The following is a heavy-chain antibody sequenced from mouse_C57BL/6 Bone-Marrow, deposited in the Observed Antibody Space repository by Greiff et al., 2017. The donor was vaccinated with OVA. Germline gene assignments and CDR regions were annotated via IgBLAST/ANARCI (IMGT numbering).Heavy chain of an antibody. D-gene: IGHD2-4*01. CDR2: INPSSGYT. CDR1: GYTFTSYW. CDR3: AREENYDYDSGWFAY. V-gene: IGHV1-7*01. Sequence: QVQLQQSGAELAKPGASVKLSCKASGYTFTSYWMHWVKQRPGQGLEWIGYINPSSGYTKYNQKFKDKATLTSDKSSRTAYMQLSSLTYEDSAVYYCAREENYDYDSGWFAYWGQGTLVTVSA. J-gene: IGHJ3*01.